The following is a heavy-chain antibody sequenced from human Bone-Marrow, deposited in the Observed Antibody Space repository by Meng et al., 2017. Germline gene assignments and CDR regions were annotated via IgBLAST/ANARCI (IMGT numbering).Heavy chain of an antibody. V-gene: IGHV3-30*04. J-gene: IGHJ4*02. D-gene: IGHD5/OR15-5a*01. CDR2: ISYDGSNK. Sequence: GGSLKISCAASGFTFSSYAMHWVRQAPGKGLEWVAVISYDGSNKYYADSVKGRFTISRDNSKNTLYLQMNSLRAEDTAVYYCAREFYDSENGYFDYWGQGTLVTVSS. CDR1: GFTFSSYA. CDR3: AREFYDSENGYFDY.